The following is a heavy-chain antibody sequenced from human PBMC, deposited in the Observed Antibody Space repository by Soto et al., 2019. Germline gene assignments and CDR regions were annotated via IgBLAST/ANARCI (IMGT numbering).Heavy chain of an antibody. Sequence: SETLSLTCTVSGGSMRNYFWTWIRQPPGKGLEWIGYIHYSGTTSFFPSYNPSLSSRVTISEDTSKNQFSLKLLSVTTADTAVYFCAAGEASSRNLAPYYLDFWGQGTLVTVSS. V-gene: IGHV4-59*01. CDR1: GGSMRNYF. D-gene: IGHD6-13*01. CDR2: IHYSGTT. CDR3: AAGEASSRNLAPYYLDF. J-gene: IGHJ4*02.